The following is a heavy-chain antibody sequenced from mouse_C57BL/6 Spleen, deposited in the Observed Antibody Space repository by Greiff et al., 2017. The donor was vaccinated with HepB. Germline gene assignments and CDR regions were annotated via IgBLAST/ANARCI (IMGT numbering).Heavy chain of an antibody. CDR3: ARDRGSLSYWYFDV. D-gene: IGHD1-1*01. V-gene: IGHV5-16*01. Sequence: EVHLVESEGGLVQPGSSMKLSCTASGFTFSDYYMAWVRQVPEKGLEWVANINYDGSSTYYLDSLKSRFIISRDNAKNILYLQMSSLKSEDTATYYCARDRGSLSYWYFDVWGTGTTVTVSS. CDR1: GFTFSDYY. J-gene: IGHJ1*03. CDR2: INYDGSST.